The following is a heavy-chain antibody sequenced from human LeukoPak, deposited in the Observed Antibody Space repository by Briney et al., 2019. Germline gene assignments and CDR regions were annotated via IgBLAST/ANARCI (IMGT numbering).Heavy chain of an antibody. D-gene: IGHD3-3*01. CDR1: GGSICSGGYY. CDR2: IYYSGST. V-gene: IGHV4-31*03. J-gene: IGHJ6*03. Sequence: SQTLSLTCTVSGGSICSGGYYWSWIRQHPGKGLEWIGYIYYSGSTYYNPSLKSRVTISVDTSKNQFSLKLSSVTAADTAVYYCASCPKGGWSGYYYYYYYMDVWGKGTTVTVSS. CDR3: ASCPKGGWSGYYYYYYYMDV.